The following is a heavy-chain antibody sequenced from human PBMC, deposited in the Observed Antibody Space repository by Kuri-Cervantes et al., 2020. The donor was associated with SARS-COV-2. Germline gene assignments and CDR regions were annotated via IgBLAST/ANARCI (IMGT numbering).Heavy chain of an antibody. J-gene: IGHJ6*02. Sequence: GSLRLSCAVYGGSFSGYYWGWIRQPPGKGLEWIGSIYYSGSTYYNPSLKSRVTISVDTSKNQFSLKLSSVTAADTAVYYCARRGTTGTTSPPLDVWGQGTTVTVSS. CDR3: ARRGTTGTTSPPLDV. D-gene: IGHD1-1*01. V-gene: IGHV4-34*01. CDR2: IYYSGST. CDR1: GGSFSGYY.